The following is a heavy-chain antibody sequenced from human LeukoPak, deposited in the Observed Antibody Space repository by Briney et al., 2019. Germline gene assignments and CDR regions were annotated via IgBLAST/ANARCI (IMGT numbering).Heavy chain of an antibody. CDR2: IYYSGST. CDR3: ARLKTTHFDY. V-gene: IGHV4-59*08. D-gene: IGHD1-14*01. J-gene: IGHJ4*02. Sequence: PSETLSLTCTVSGGSLSSYSWSWIRQPPGKGLEWIGYIYYSGSTNYNPSFKSRVSISVDTSKNQFSLKLTSVTAADTAVYYCARLKTTHFDYWGQGILVTVSS. CDR1: GGSLSSYS.